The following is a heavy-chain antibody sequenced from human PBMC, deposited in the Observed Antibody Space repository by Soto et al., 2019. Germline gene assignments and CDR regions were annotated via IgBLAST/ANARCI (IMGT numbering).Heavy chain of an antibody. D-gene: IGHD3-10*01. Sequence: GXSVKVSCKASGGTFSSYAISWVRQAPGQGLEWMGGIIPIFGTANYAQKFQGRVTITADESTSTAYMELSSLRSEDTAVYYCARDLEGRTMDYYYYGMDVWGQGTTVTVSS. CDR2: IIPIFGTA. CDR1: GGTFSSYA. CDR3: ARDLEGRTMDYYYYGMDV. J-gene: IGHJ6*02. V-gene: IGHV1-69*13.